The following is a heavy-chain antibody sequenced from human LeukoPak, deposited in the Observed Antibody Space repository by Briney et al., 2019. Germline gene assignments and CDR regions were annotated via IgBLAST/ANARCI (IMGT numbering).Heavy chain of an antibody. CDR2: ISGDGGST. V-gene: IGHV3-43*02. CDR1: GFTFDDYA. CDR3: GKDRGYSYYYYGMDV. Sequence: GGSLRLSCAASGFTFDDYAMHWVRQARGKALEWVSLISGDGGSTYYADSVKGRFTISRETRKNSLSLQMNSLRTEDTALYYCGKDRGYSYYYYGMDVWGQGTTVTVSS. J-gene: IGHJ6*02.